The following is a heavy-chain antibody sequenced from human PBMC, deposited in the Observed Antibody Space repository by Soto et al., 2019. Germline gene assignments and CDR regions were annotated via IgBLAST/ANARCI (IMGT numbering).Heavy chain of an antibody. CDR1: GGSISSYY. CDR2: IYYSGST. D-gene: IGHD1-26*01. CDR3: ARGGVGWFDP. J-gene: IGHJ5*02. Sequence: PSLTCTVSGGSISSYYWSWIRQPPGKGLEWTGYIYYSGSTNYNPSLKSRVTISVDTSKNQFSLKLSSVTAADTAVYYCARGGVGWFDPWGQGTLVTVSS. V-gene: IGHV4-59*01.